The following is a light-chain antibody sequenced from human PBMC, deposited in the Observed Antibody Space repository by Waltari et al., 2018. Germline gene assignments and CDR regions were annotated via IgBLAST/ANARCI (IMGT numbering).Light chain of an antibody. CDR3: QQYDNYWT. Sequence: DIQMTQSPSTLSASVGDRVTITSRASPSITNCLDWYQQKPGKVPKLLIYKAANLESGVPSRFSGSGSGTEFTLTISSLQPDDFATYYCQQYDNYWTFGQGTKVEIK. CDR2: KAA. CDR1: PSITNC. J-gene: IGKJ1*01. V-gene: IGKV1-5*03.